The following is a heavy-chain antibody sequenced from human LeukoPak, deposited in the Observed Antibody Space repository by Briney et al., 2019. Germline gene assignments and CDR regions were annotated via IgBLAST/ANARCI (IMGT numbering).Heavy chain of an antibody. J-gene: IGHJ3*02. CDR1: GYRFNDNW. CDR3: ARGGSFHEFDI. CDR2: INTNTGGT. D-gene: IGHD3-10*01. Sequence: ASVKVSCKASGYRFNDNWIQWVRQAPGQGLEWMGWINTNTGGTVYAQKFQGRVTMTRDTSLTTSYMDLSRLTSDDTAVYYCARGGSFHEFDIWGQGTMVIVSS. V-gene: IGHV1-2*02.